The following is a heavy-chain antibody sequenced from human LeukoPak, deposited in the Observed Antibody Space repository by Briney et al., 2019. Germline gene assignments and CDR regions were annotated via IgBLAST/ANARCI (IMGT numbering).Heavy chain of an antibody. Sequence: ASVKVSCKASGYTFNSHGISWVRQAPGQGLEWMGGIIPIFGTANYAQKFQGRVTITADKSTSTAYMELSSLRSEDTAVYYCARDDQSSGWYGPYYYYYMDVWGKGTTVTVSS. CDR3: ARDDQSSGWYGPYYYYYMDV. D-gene: IGHD6-19*01. CDR1: GYTFNSHG. V-gene: IGHV1-69*06. J-gene: IGHJ6*03. CDR2: IIPIFGTA.